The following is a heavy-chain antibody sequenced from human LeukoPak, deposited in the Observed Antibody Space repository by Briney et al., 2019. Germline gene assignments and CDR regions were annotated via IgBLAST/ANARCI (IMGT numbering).Heavy chain of an antibody. J-gene: IGHJ4*02. CDR2: ISSSSSTI. D-gene: IGHD2-2*01. Sequence: GGSLRLSCAASGFTFSSYSMNWVRQAPGKGLEWVSYISSSSSTIYYADSVKGRFTISRDNAKNSLYLQMNSLRAEDTAVYYCARAERGVPAGFDYWGQGTLVTVSS. CDR1: GFTFSSYS. CDR3: ARAERGVPAGFDY. V-gene: IGHV3-48*01.